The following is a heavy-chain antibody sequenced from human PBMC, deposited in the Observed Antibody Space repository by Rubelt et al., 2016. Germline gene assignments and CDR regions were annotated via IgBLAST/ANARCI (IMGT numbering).Heavy chain of an antibody. CDR3: ARHESAGSSWPFDD. CDR2: INHRGST. D-gene: IGHD6-13*01. J-gene: IGHJ4*02. CDR1: GGSFSGYY. V-gene: IGHV4-34*10. Sequence: QVQLQESGPGLVKPSETLSLTCAVYGGSFSGYYWSWIRQPPGKGLEWIGEINHRGSTYYNPSLKSRVTISVDTSKNQFSPQLTSVTATDTAVYYCARHESAGSSWPFDDWGQGTQVTVSS.